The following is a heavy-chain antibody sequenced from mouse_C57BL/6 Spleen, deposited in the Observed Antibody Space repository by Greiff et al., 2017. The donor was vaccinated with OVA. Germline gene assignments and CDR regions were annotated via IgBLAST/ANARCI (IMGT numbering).Heavy chain of an antibody. J-gene: IGHJ1*03. CDR2: IYPGSGNT. D-gene: IGHD2-3*01. V-gene: IGHV1-84*01. CDR1: GYTFTDYY. Sequence: QVQLQQSGPELVKPGASVKISCKASGYTFTDYYINWVKQRPGQGLEWIGWIYPGSGNTKYNEKFKGKATLTVDTSSSTAYMQLSSLTSEDSAVYFCARSHVYDGYPHWYFDVWGTGTTVTVSS. CDR3: ARSHVYDGYPHWYFDV.